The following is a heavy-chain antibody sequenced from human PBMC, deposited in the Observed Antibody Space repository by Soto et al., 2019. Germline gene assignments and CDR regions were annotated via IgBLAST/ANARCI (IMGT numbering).Heavy chain of an antibody. J-gene: IGHJ6*02. V-gene: IGHV5-10-1*01. D-gene: IGHD2-2*01. CDR1: GYSFTSYW. Sequence: GESLKISCKGSGYSFTSYWISWVRQMPGKGLEWMGRIDPSDSYTNYSPSFQGHVTISADKSISTAYLQWSSLKASDTAMYYCARQGEVVPAAKDSYYGMDVWGQGPRSPSP. CDR2: IDPSDSYT. CDR3: ARQGEVVPAAKDSYYGMDV.